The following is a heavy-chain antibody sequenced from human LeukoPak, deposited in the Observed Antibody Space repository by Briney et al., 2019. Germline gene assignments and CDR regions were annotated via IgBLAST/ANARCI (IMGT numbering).Heavy chain of an antibody. CDR2: IYYSGST. CDR1: GGSISSYY. D-gene: IGHD3-10*01. J-gene: IGHJ6*02. Sequence: SETLSLTWTVSGGSISSYYWSWIRRPPGKGLEWIGYIYYSGSTNYNPSLKSRVTISVDTSKNQFSLKLSSVTAADTAVYYCARDYYGSGSYQYYYYYGMDVWGQGTTVTVSS. CDR3: ARDYYGSGSYQYYYYYGMDV. V-gene: IGHV4-59*01.